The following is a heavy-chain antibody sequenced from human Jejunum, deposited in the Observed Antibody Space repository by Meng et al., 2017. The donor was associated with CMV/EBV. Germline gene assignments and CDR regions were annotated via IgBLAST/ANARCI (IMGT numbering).Heavy chain of an antibody. J-gene: IGHJ4*02. CDR1: GYTFTDYN. D-gene: IGHD5-18*01. CDR3: ARGHNFGFQY. V-gene: IGHV1-2*06. CDR2: VITNTGGT. Sequence: SCKSSGYTFTDYNMHWVRQAPGQGLEWMGRVITNTGGTNYAQKFQGRVTMTRDTSASTGYMEPNSLRSDDTAVYYCARGHNFGFQYWGQGTLVTVSS.